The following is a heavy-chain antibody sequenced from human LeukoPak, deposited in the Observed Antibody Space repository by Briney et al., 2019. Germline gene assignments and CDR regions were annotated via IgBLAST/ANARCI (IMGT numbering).Heavy chain of an antibody. CDR3: ARRGYSYGYRVNWFDP. Sequence: PSETLSLTCAVYGGSFSGYYWSWIRQPPGKGLEWIGEINHSGSTNYNPSLESRVTISVDTSKNQFSLKLSSVTAADTAVYYCARRGYSYGYRVNWFDPWGQGTLVTVSS. D-gene: IGHD5-18*01. CDR2: INHSGST. V-gene: IGHV4-34*01. CDR1: GGSFSGYY. J-gene: IGHJ5*02.